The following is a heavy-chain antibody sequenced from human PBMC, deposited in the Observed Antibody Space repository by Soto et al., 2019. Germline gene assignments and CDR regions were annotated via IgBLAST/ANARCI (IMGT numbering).Heavy chain of an antibody. CDR1: GFTFSSYS. CDR3: ARDLRNYGDYAGVFDL. Sequence: EVQLVESGGGLVQPGGSLRLSCAASGFTFSSYSMNWVRQAPGKGLEWVSYISSSSSTIYYADSVKGRFTISRDNAKNSLYLQMNSLRDEDTAVYYCARDLRNYGDYAGVFDLLGRGTLVTVSS. D-gene: IGHD4-17*01. J-gene: IGHJ2*01. CDR2: ISSSSSTI. V-gene: IGHV3-48*02.